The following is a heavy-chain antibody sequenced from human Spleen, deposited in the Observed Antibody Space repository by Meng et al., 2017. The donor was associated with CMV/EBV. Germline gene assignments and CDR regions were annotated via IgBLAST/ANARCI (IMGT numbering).Heavy chain of an antibody. D-gene: IGHD2-21*01. CDR1: GYTFSEYY. Sequence: ASVKVSCKGSGYTFSEYYIHWVRQAPGQGLEWMGWINSKTGDTNSQQRFQARVTLTRDTSISTAYMELSRLRSDDTAVYFCARASALYCGRDCFFRGENYWGQGTLVTVS. V-gene: IGHV1-2*02. J-gene: IGHJ4*02. CDR3: ARASALYCGRDCFFRGENY. CDR2: INSKTGDT.